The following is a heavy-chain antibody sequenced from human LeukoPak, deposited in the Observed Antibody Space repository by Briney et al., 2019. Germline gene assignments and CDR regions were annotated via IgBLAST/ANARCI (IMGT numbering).Heavy chain of an antibody. V-gene: IGHV3-9*01. D-gene: IGHD6-19*01. CDR2: ITWNSNSI. CDR1: GFTFDDYA. Sequence: GGSLRLSCAASGFTFDDYAMHWVRQAPGKGLEWVSGITWNSNSIGYADSVKGRFTISRDNAKNSLYLQMNSLRAEDTAFYYCAKDIFRVAEGGFDYWGQGTLVTVSS. J-gene: IGHJ4*02. CDR3: AKDIFRVAEGGFDY.